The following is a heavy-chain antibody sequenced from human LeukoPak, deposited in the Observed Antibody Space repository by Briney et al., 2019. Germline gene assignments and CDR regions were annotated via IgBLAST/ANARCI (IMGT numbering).Heavy chain of an antibody. D-gene: IGHD6-13*01. CDR2: INPNSGGT. CDR1: GYTFTGYY. V-gene: IGHV1-2*02. J-gene: IGHJ5*02. Sequence: ASVKVSCKASGYTFTGYYMHWVRQAPGQGLEWMGWINPNSGGTNYAQKFQGRVTMTRDTSISTAYMELSRLRSDDTAVYYCARDLGAAAGRFDPWGQGTLVTVSS. CDR3: ARDLGAAAGRFDP.